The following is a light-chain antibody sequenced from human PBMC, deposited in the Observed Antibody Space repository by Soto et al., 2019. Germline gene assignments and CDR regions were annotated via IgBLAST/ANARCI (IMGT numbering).Light chain of an antibody. CDR1: QSISDN. CDR2: AAS. Sequence: DIQMTQSPSSLSASVGDRVTITCRASQSISDNLNWYQHKPGTAPNLLSYAASSLQSGVPSRFRGSGSGTDFTLTISSLQPEDFVSYYCQQSFTTRPTFGGGTKVDIK. V-gene: IGKV1-39*01. CDR3: QQSFTTRPT. J-gene: IGKJ4*01.